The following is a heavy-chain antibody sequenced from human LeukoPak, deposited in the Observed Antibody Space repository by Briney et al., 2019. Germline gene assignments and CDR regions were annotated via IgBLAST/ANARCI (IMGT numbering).Heavy chain of an antibody. CDR2: ISNSGNTI. V-gene: IGHV3-11*01. Sequence: PGGSLRLSCAASGFNFSDYFMTWIRQAPGKGLEWLSYISNSGNTIKYADSVKGRFTISRDNAENSLYLQVNSLRADDTAVYYCARDLGESDGFDPWGQGTLVTVSS. J-gene: IGHJ5*02. CDR3: ARDLGESDGFDP. CDR1: GFNFSDYF.